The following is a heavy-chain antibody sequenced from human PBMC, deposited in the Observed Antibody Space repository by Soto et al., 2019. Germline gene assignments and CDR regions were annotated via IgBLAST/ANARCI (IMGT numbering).Heavy chain of an antibody. Sequence: GESLKISCKGSGYSFTSYWISWVRQMPGKGLEWMGRIDPSDSYTNYSPSFQGHVTISADKSISTAYLQWSGLKASDTAMYYCARHPSPSYYYDSSGNAFDIWGQGTMVTV. CDR2: IDPSDSYT. CDR1: GYSFTSYW. CDR3: ARHPSPSYYYDSSGNAFDI. D-gene: IGHD3-22*01. J-gene: IGHJ3*02. V-gene: IGHV5-10-1*01.